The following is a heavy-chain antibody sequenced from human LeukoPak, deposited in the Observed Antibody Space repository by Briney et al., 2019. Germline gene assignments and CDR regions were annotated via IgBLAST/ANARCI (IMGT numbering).Heavy chain of an antibody. CDR3: AKGIYGAKGNWFDP. CDR2: ISGSGGTT. Sequence: GGSLRLSCATSGFTFTTFWMHWVRQAPGKGLEWVSAISGSGGTTYYADSVKGRFTISRDNSKNMLYLQMNSLTAEDTAVYYCAKGIYGAKGNWFDPWGQGTVVTVSS. CDR1: GFTFTTFW. V-gene: IGHV3-23*01. J-gene: IGHJ5*02. D-gene: IGHD4-17*01.